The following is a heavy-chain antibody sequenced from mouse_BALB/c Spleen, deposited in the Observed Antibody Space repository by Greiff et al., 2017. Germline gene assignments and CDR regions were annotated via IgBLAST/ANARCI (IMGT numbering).Heavy chain of an antibody. CDR2: ISSGGST. J-gene: IGHJ4*01. D-gene: IGHD5-2*01. V-gene: IGHV5-6-5*01. CDR3: ARDCEYGTGAMDY. CDR1: GFTFSSYA. Sequence: EVKVEESGGGLVKPGGSLKLSCAASGFTFSSYAMSWVRQTPEKRLEWVASISSGGSTYYPDSVKGRFTISRDNARNILYLQMSSLRSEDTAMYYYARDCEYGTGAMDYWGQGTSVTVSS.